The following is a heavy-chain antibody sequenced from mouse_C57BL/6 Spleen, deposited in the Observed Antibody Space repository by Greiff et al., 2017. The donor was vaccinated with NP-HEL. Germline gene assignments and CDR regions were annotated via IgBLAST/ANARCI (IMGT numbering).Heavy chain of an antibody. CDR3: TRDYRYFDV. J-gene: IGHJ1*03. CDR2: ISSGGDYI. V-gene: IGHV5-9-1*02. CDR1: GFTFSSYA. Sequence: EVKLEESGEGLVKPGGSLKLSCAASGFTFSSYAMSWVRQTPEKRLEWVAYISSGGDYIYYADTVKGRFTISRDNARNTLYLQMSSLKSEDTAMYYCTRDYRYFDVWGTGTTVTVSS.